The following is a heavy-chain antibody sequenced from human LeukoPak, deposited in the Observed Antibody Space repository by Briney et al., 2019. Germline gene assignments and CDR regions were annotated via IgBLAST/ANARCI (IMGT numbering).Heavy chain of an antibody. CDR1: GGTFSSYA. J-gene: IGHJ6*02. CDR2: IIPIFGTA. D-gene: IGHD6-6*01. Sequence: ASVKVSCKASGGTFSSYAISWVRQAPGQGLEWMGGIIPIFGTANYAQKFQGRVTITADESTSTAYMELNSLRAEDTAVYYCARDSRAYSSSSLASEYYYYGMDVWGQGTTVTVSS. V-gene: IGHV1-69*13. CDR3: ARDSRAYSSSSLASEYYYYGMDV.